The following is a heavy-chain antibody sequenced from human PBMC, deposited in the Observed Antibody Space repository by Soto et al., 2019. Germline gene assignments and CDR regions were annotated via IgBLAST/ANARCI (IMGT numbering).Heavy chain of an antibody. J-gene: IGHJ4*02. Sequence: EVQLLESGGGLVQPGGSLRLSCAASGFTFSSYAMSWVRQAPGKGLEWVSAIRGSGGSTYYADSVKGRFTISRDNSKNTLYLQKNSLRAEDTPIYYCAIELARGYSSSWYLHPKPYFDYWGQGTLVTVSS. D-gene: IGHD6-13*01. CDR2: IRGSGGST. CDR3: AIELARGYSSSWYLHPKPYFDY. V-gene: IGHV3-23*01. CDR1: GFTFSSYA.